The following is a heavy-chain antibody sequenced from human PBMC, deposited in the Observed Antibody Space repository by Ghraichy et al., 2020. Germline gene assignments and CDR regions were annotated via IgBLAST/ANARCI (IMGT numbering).Heavy chain of an antibody. J-gene: IGHJ4*02. Sequence: SETLSLTCSVSGGSITNTYYYWAWIRQPPGKGLEWIGSLYFDGATYYNSSLSSRVFISVDTSKNLFSLKLTSVNTKDTAVYFCAKGKRFNLNPEAFDSWGQGALVTVSS. D-gene: IGHD1-20*01. CDR3: AKGKRFNLNPEAFDS. CDR1: GGSITNTYYY. V-gene: IGHV4-39*01. CDR2: LYFDGAT.